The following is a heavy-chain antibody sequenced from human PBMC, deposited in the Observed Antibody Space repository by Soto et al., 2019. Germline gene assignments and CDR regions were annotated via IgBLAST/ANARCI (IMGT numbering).Heavy chain of an antibody. CDR2: MYYSGNT. J-gene: IGHJ6*02. V-gene: IGHV4-59*08. CDR1: GGSVRSYY. CDR3: ARQGFGQLHGLVDV. Sequence: SETLSLTCTVSGGSVRSYYWNWIRQPPGKGLEWIGYMYYSGNTNYNPSLKSRVTMSVDTSKSQFSLKVSSVTAADTALYYCARQGFGQLHGLVDVWGPGTTVTVSS. D-gene: IGHD3-10*01.